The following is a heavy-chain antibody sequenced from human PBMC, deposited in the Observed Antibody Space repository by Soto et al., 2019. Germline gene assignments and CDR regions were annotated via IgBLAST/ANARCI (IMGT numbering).Heavy chain of an antibody. V-gene: IGHV2-5*02. J-gene: IGHJ1*01. Sequence: QITLKESGPTLVKPTQTLTLTCTFSGFSLSTSGVGVGWIRQPPGKALEWLALIYWDDDKRYSPSLKSRLTITEDTSKNLVVLTVTTMDPVDTAPYYCAHFAARPYCTGGSCYPEYFQHWGQGTLVTVSS. CDR1: GFSLSTSGVG. CDR2: IYWDDDK. CDR3: AHFAARPYCTGGSCYPEYFQH. D-gene: IGHD2-15*01.